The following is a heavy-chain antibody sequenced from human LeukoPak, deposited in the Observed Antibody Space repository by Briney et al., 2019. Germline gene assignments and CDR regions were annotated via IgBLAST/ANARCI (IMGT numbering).Heavy chain of an antibody. CDR2: IYYSGST. CDR3: THLKEAFDI. V-gene: IGHV4-59*13. Sequence: PSETLSLTCTVSGGSISSYYWSWIRQPPGKGLEWIGYIYYSGSTNYNPSLKSRVTISVDTSKNQFSLKLSSVTAADTAVYYCTHLKEAFDIWGQGTMVTVSS. J-gene: IGHJ3*02. CDR1: GGSISSYY.